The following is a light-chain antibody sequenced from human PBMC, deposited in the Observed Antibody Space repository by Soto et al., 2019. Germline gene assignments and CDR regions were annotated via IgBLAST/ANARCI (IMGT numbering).Light chain of an antibody. Sequence: QSVLTQPASVSGSPGQSLTISCTGTSSDVGNYNYVSWYQQYPGRVPKLLIYMVSNRPSGVSNRFSGSKSGNTASLTISGLQDEDEADYFCTSPTPGILYVFGTGTKVTVL. CDR1: SSDVGNYNY. CDR3: TSPTPGILYV. V-gene: IGLV2-14*01. CDR2: MVS. J-gene: IGLJ1*01.